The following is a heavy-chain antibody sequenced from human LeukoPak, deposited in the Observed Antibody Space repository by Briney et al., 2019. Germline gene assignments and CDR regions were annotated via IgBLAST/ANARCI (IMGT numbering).Heavy chain of an antibody. Sequence: SETLSLTCAVYGASFSGYYWSWIRHSPGKGLEWIGEINHSVTTNYNPSLKSRVSMSVDTSKNQFSLKLTSVTAADTAVYYCAREACNSGTCDAFDIWGQGAMVTVSS. CDR2: INHSVTT. CDR1: GASFSGYY. V-gene: IGHV4-34*01. J-gene: IGHJ3*02. CDR3: AREACNSGTCDAFDI. D-gene: IGHD2/OR15-2a*01.